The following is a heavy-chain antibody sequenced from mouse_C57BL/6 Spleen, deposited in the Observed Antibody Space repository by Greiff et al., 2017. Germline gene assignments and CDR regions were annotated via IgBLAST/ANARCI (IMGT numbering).Heavy chain of an antibody. Sequence: VQLQQPGAELVRPGTSVKLSCKASGYTFTSYWMHWVKQRPGQGLEWIGVIDPSDSYTNYNQKFKGKATLTVDTSSSTAYMQLSSLTSEDSAVYYCARRFSHFWYFDVWGTGTTVTVSS. J-gene: IGHJ1*03. CDR2: IDPSDSYT. D-gene: IGHD6-1*01. CDR3: ARRFSHFWYFDV. V-gene: IGHV1-59*01. CDR1: GYTFTSYW.